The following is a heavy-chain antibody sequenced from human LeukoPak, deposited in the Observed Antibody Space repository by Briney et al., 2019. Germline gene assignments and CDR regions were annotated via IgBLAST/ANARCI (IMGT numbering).Heavy chain of an antibody. CDR3: ARQSRGYYYDSSGYEGTYYFDY. D-gene: IGHD3-22*01. CDR2: IYYSGST. Sequence: PSETLSLTCTVSGGSISSYYWSWIRQPPGKGLEWIGYIYYSGSTNYNPSLKSRVTISVDTSKNQFSLKLSSVTAADTAVYYCARQSRGYYYDSSGYEGTYYFDYWGQGTLVTVSS. J-gene: IGHJ4*02. CDR1: GGSISSYY. V-gene: IGHV4-59*08.